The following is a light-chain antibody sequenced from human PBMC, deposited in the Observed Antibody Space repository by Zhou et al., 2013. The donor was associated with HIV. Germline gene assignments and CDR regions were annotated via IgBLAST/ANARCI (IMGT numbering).Light chain of an antibody. CDR2: DAS. V-gene: IGKV1-39*01. CDR3: QQLNSYPLT. Sequence: DIQMTQSPSSLSASVGDRVTITCRASQSISRYLNWYQQKPGKAPKLLIYDASSVQSGVPSRFTGSGSGTDFTLTISSLQPEDFATYYCQQLNSYPLTFGGGTKVEIK. J-gene: IGKJ4*01. CDR1: QSISRY.